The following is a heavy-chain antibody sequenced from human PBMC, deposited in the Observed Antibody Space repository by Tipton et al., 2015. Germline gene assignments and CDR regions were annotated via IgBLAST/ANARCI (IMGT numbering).Heavy chain of an antibody. Sequence: TLSLTCNGSGGSISTYYWSWIRQSPGKGLEWIGYIDGSGSTSYNPALKSRLTMSVDTSKKEFSLMLSSVTAADTAVYYCARAGMAHFDYWGQGTLVTVSS. D-gene: IGHD5-24*01. CDR3: ARAGMAHFDY. V-gene: IGHV4-59*01. CDR1: GGSISTYY. J-gene: IGHJ4*02. CDR2: IDGSGST.